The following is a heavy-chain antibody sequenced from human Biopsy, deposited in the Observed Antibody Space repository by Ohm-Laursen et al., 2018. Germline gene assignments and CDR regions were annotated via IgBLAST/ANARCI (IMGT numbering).Heavy chain of an antibody. J-gene: IGHJ4*02. V-gene: IGHV4-31*03. CDR3: ARLGSGDYFPTFFNF. CDR2: IFYSANT. Sequence: SQTLSLTCTVSGVSITGGRYYWNWIRHHPGKGLVWIGNIFYSANTYYNPSLKSRVTISVDTSKNQFSLKLSSVTAADTAVYYCARLGSGDYFPTFFNFWGQGALVTVSS. D-gene: IGHD5-12*01. CDR1: GVSITGGRYY.